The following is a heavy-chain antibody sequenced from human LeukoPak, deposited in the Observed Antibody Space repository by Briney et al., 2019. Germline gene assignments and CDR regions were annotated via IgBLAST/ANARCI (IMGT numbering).Heavy chain of an antibody. J-gene: IGHJ4*02. CDR3: AKDQISEAVAGTVLHVY. V-gene: IGHV3-30*18. CDR1: GFTFSSYG. CDR2: ISYDGSNK. D-gene: IGHD6-19*01. Sequence: QAGGSLRLSCAASGFTFSSYGMHWVRQAPGKGLEWVAVISYDGSNKYYADSVKGRLTISRDNSKNTLYLQMNSPRAEDTAVYYCAKDQISEAVAGTVLHVYWGQGTLVTVSS.